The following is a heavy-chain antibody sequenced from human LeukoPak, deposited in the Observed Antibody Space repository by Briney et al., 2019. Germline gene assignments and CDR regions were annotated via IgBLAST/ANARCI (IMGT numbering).Heavy chain of an antibody. CDR2: ISAYNGNT. CDR1: GYTFTSYG. Sequence: ASVKVSCKASGYTFTSYGISWVRQAPGQGLEWMGWISAYNGNTNYAQKLQSRVTMTTDTSTSTAYMELRNLRSDDTAVYYCARDLATMTGPAVDIWGQGTMVTVSS. J-gene: IGHJ3*02. D-gene: IGHD3-22*01. V-gene: IGHV1-18*01. CDR3: ARDLATMTGPAVDI.